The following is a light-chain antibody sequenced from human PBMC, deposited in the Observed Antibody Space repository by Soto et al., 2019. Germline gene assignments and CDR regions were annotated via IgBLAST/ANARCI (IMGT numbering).Light chain of an antibody. CDR2: DAS. CDR3: QQRSNWPLT. V-gene: IGKV3-11*01. Sequence: IVLTQSQATLSLSPGERATLSCRASQSISSQLAWYQQKPGQAPRLLIHDASNRATGIPARFSGSGSSTDFTLTISSLEPEDFAVYFCQQRSNWPLTFGGGTNVDIK. CDR1: QSISSQ. J-gene: IGKJ4*01.